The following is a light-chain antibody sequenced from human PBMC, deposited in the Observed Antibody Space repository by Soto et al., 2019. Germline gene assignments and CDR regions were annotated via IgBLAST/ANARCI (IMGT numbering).Light chain of an antibody. Sequence: QSVLTQPRSVSGSPGQSVTISCTGTSSDVGGYNYVSWYQQHPGKAPKLMIYDVSKRPPGVPDRFSGSKSGNTASLTISGLQAEDEADYYCCSYAGSYTYVFGGGTKVTVL. CDR1: SSDVGGYNY. CDR2: DVS. J-gene: IGLJ2*01. V-gene: IGLV2-11*01. CDR3: CSYAGSYTYV.